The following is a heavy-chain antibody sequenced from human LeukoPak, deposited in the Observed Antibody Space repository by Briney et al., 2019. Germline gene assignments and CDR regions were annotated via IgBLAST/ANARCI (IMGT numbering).Heavy chain of an antibody. Sequence: GGSLRLSCAASGFTFSSYAMHWVRQAPGKGLEYISAISSNGGRTYYANSVRGRFTISRDDSKNMLFLQMGSLRPEDMAVYYCARDAPDYYGSGSYYNGFFQHWGQGTLVTVSS. CDR3: ARDAPDYYGSGSYYNGFFQH. J-gene: IGHJ1*01. CDR2: ISSNGGRT. D-gene: IGHD3-10*01. V-gene: IGHV3-64*01. CDR1: GFTFSSYA.